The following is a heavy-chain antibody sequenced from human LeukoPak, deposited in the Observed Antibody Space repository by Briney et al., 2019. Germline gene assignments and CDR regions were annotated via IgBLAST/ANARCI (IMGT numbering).Heavy chain of an antibody. V-gene: IGHV3-30-3*01. CDR1: GFTFSSYA. D-gene: IGHD6-6*01. CDR2: ISYDGSNK. Sequence: GGSLRLSCAASGFTFSSYAMHWVRQAPGKGLEWVAVISYDGSNKYYADSVKGRFTISRDNFKNTLYLQMNSLRAEDTAVYYCAREYSSSSDYWGQGTLVTVSS. CDR3: AREYSSSSDY. J-gene: IGHJ4*02.